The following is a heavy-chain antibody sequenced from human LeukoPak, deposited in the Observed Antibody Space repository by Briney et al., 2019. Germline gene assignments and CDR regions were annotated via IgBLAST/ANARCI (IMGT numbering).Heavy chain of an antibody. D-gene: IGHD3-22*01. CDR3: ARGRDTAMVTGVYYYDSSGYYVFDY. CDR2: INHSGST. J-gene: IGHJ4*02. Sequence: SETLSLTCAVSGGSFSGYYWSWLRQPPGKGLEWIGEINHSGSTNYNPSLKSRVTITVDPSKNQFSLKLSSVTAADTAVYYCARGRDTAMVTGVYYYDSSGYYVFDYWGQGTLVTVSS. CDR1: GGSFSGYY. V-gene: IGHV4-34*01.